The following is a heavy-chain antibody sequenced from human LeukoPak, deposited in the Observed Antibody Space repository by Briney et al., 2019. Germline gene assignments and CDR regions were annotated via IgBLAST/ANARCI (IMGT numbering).Heavy chain of an antibody. CDR1: GFTFSSYS. Sequence: GGSLRLPCAASGFTFSSYSMNWVRQAPGKGLEWVSSISSSSYIYYADSVKGRFTISRDNAKNSLYLQMNSLRAEDTAVYYCARLLNDYGDNWFDPWGQGTLVTVSS. CDR3: ARLLNDYGDNWFDP. CDR2: ISSSSYI. J-gene: IGHJ5*02. V-gene: IGHV3-21*01. D-gene: IGHD4-17*01.